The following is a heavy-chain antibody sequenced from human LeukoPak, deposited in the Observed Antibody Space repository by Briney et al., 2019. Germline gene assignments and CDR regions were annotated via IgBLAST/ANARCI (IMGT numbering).Heavy chain of an antibody. CDR2: INHSGST. J-gene: IGHJ4*02. Sequence: SETLSLTCAVYGGSFSGYYWSWIRQPPGKGLEWIGEINHSGSTNYNPSLKSRVTISVDTSKNQFSLKLSSVTAADTAVYYCARRWKGSSNRVHRMVSRLDYWGQGTLVTVSS. V-gene: IGHV4-34*01. D-gene: IGHD6-13*01. CDR3: ARRWKGSSNRVHRMVSRLDY. CDR1: GGSFSGYY.